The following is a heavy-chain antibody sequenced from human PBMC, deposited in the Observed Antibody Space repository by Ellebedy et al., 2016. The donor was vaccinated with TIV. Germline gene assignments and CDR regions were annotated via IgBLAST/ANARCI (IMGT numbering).Heavy chain of an antibody. D-gene: IGHD1-26*01. J-gene: IGHJ4*02. CDR1: GFTFSSYS. CDR3: ARDLVGELGASEFDY. Sequence: PGGSLRLSCAASGFTFSSYSMNWVRQAPGKGLEWVSSISSSSSYIYYADSVKGRFTISRDNSKNTLYLQMNSLRAEDTAVYYCARDLVGELGASEFDYWGQGTLVTVSS. CDR2: ISSSSSYI. V-gene: IGHV3-21*01.